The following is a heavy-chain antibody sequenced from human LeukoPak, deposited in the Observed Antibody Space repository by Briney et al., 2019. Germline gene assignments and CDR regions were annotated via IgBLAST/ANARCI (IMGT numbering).Heavy chain of an antibody. V-gene: IGHV3-64D*06. J-gene: IGHJ4*02. CDR3: VILRHTLVR. CDR2: ISSNGGST. D-gene: IGHD3-10*01. Sequence: PGGSLRLSCSVSGFTFSNYAMHWVRQAPGKGLEYVSGISSNGGSTYYADSVKGRFTISRDNSKNTLYLQMSSLRAEDTAVYYCVILRHTLVRWGQGTLVNVSS. CDR1: GFTFSNYA.